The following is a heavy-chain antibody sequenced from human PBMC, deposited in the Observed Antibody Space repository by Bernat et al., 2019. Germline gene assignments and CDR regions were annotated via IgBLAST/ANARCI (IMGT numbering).Heavy chain of an antibody. Sequence: EVQLVESGGGLVQPGGSLRLSCAASGFTVSSNYMSWVRQAPGKGLEWVSVIYSGGSTYYADSVKGRFTISRDNSKNTLYLQMNSLRAEDKAVYYCARDFPGGSYWYFDLWGRGTLVTVSS. V-gene: IGHV3-66*01. D-gene: IGHD2-8*02. CDR3: ARDFPGGSYWYFDL. CDR2: IYSGGST. CDR1: GFTVSSNY. J-gene: IGHJ2*01.